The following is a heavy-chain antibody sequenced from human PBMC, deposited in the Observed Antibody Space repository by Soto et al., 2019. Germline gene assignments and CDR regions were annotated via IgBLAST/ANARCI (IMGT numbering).Heavy chain of an antibody. D-gene: IGHD6-19*01. CDR1: GYSFTSYW. J-gene: IGHJ6*02. CDR2: IDPSDSYT. V-gene: IGHV5-10-1*01. Sequence: PGESLKISCKGSGYSFTSYWISWVRQMPGKGLEWMGRIDPSDSYTNYSPSFQGHVTISADKSISTAYLQWSSLKASDTAMYYCARRQERSSGYNYGMDVWGQGTTVTVSS. CDR3: ARRQERSSGYNYGMDV.